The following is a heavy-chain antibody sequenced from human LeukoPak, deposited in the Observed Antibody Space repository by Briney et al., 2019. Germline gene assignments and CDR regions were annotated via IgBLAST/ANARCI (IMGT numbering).Heavy chain of an antibody. V-gene: IGHV3-30*18. CDR3: AKVALFSGYYPPFDY. Sequence: GGSLRLSCAASGFTFSNYGMHWVRQAPGKGLEWVAVISYDGSNEYYADSVKGRFTISRDNSKNTLFLQMNSLRPEDTAVYHCAKVALFSGYYPPFDYWGQGTLVTVSS. CDR1: GFTFSNYG. J-gene: IGHJ4*02. CDR2: ISYDGSNE. D-gene: IGHD3-22*01.